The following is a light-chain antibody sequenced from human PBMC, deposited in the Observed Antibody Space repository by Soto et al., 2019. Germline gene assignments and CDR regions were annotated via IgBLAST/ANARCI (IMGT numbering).Light chain of an antibody. V-gene: IGKV1-5*01. J-gene: IGKJ2*01. CDR2: DAS. CDR1: QSFTSW. CDR3: QQFHTYPVT. Sequence: DIQMTQSPSTLSASVGDAVTITCRASQSFTSWLAWYQQKPGKAPKLLIYDASSLESGVPSRFSGSGSGTQFTLTISSLQPDDSATYYCQQFHTYPVTFGQGTKVEIK.